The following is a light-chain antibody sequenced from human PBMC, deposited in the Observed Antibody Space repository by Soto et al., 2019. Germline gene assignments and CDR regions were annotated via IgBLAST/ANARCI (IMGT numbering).Light chain of an antibody. J-gene: IGLJ3*02. CDR1: SSNVGSNA. CDR3: AAWDDTLSGWV. V-gene: IGLV1-44*01. Sequence: QSVLTQPPSASGTPGQRVTISCSGSSSNVGSNAVNWYQQLPGPAPKLLIYTNNQRPSGVPDRFSASKSGTSASLAIRGPHSEDEADYYCAAWDDTLSGWVFGGGTKLTVL. CDR2: TNN.